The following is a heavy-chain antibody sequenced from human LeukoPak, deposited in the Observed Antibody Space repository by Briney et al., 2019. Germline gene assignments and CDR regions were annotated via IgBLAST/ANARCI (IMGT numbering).Heavy chain of an antibody. V-gene: IGHV3-11*04. J-gene: IGHJ3*02. D-gene: IGHD3-3*01. Sequence: GGSLRLSCAGSGFIFRDYYMSWIRQAPGKGLEWVSYISGDSVDKYYVDSARGRFSISRDNAKKSMYLQMSGLRAEDTAIYYCARRDWVSGAVRAFDIWGQGTMVTVSS. CDR2: ISGDSVDK. CDR1: GFIFRDYY. CDR3: ARRDWVSGAVRAFDI.